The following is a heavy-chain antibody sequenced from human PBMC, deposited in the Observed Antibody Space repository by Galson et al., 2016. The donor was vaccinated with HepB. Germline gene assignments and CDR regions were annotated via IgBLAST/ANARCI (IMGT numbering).Heavy chain of an antibody. V-gene: IGHV3-23*01. CDR2: ITYSGGDT. J-gene: IGHJ5*02. CDR1: GFTFSSYA. Sequence: SLRLSCAASGFTFSSYAMSWVRQAPGKGLEWVSTITYSGGDTYYADSVKGRFTISRDNSKNTLYLQMNSLRGEDTAVYSCAKGGYCSRARCPGRNWVDPWGQGTLVTVSS. CDR3: AKGGYCSRARCPGRNWVDP. D-gene: IGHD2-15*01.